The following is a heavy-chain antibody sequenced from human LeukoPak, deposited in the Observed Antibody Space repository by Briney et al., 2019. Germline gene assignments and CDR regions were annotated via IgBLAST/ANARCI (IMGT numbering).Heavy chain of an antibody. J-gene: IGHJ4*02. V-gene: IGHV4-61*05. CDR1: GDSISSGNYY. Sequence: SETLSLTCTVSGDSISSGNYYWGWIRQSPGKGLEWIGYIYYSGSTKYNPSLKSRVTISVDMSKNHSSLKLVSVTAADTAVYYRARVYSSSSYFDYWGQGALVTVSS. CDR3: ARVYSSSSYFDY. CDR2: IYYSGST. D-gene: IGHD6-6*01.